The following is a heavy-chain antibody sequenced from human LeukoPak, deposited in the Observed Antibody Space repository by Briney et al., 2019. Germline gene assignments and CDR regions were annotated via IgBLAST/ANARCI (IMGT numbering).Heavy chain of an antibody. J-gene: IGHJ6*03. Sequence: ASVKDSCKASGYTFTSYDINWVLQATGQGVECMGWMNPKSGNTGYAQKFQGRVTMTRNTSISTDYMALSSLRSEDTAVYYCARVMDVVVPAALKRGQYYYYMDVWGKGTTVTVSS. CDR1: GYTFTSYD. D-gene: IGHD2-2*01. CDR3: ARVMDVVVPAALKRGQYYYYMDV. V-gene: IGHV1-8*01. CDR2: MNPKSGNT.